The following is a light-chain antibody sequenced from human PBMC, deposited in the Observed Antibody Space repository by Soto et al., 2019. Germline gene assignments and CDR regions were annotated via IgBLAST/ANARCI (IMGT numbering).Light chain of an antibody. V-gene: IGKV1-17*01. CDR1: QDIRKD. CDR3: LQHNTYPLT. J-gene: IGKJ4*01. CDR2: AAS. Sequence: DIQMTQSPSSLSASVGDRVTITCRASQDIRKDLGWYQQKPGKAPKRLIYAASTLQSGVPSRFSGSGSGTEFTLTITSLQPEDFATYYCLQHNTYPLTCGRGTKVEI.